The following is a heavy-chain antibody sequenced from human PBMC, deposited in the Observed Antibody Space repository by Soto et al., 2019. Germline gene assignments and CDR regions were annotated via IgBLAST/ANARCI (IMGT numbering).Heavy chain of an antibody. CDR1: GFTFDDYA. CDR2: ISWNSGSI. D-gene: IGHD5-12*01. CDR3: AKDPGSGYENAHYYFDY. V-gene: IGHV3-9*01. J-gene: IGHJ4*02. Sequence: GGSLRLSCAASGFTFDDYAMHWVRQAPGKGLEWVSGISWNSGSIGYADSVKGRFTISRDNAKNSLYLQMNSLRAEDTALYYCAKDPGSGYENAHYYFDYWGQGTLVTVSS.